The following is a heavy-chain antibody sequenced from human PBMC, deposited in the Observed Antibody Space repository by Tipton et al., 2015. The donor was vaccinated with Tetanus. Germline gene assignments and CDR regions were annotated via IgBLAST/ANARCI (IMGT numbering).Heavy chain of an antibody. CDR2: IYTSGST. CDR3: ASGSYSSGWYAY. Sequence: TLSLTCTVSGGSISSYYWSWIRQSAGKGLEWIGRIYTSGSTNYNPSLKSRVTMSVDTSKNQFSLKLSSVTAADTAVYYCASGSYSSGWYAYWGQGTLVTVSS. V-gene: IGHV4-4*07. J-gene: IGHJ4*02. CDR1: GGSISSYY. D-gene: IGHD6-19*01.